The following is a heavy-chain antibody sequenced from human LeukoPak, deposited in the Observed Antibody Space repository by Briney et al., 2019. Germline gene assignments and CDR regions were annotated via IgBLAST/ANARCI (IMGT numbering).Heavy chain of an antibody. J-gene: IGHJ4*02. CDR3: AKEEHSNIDY. Sequence: GGSLRLSCAASGFTFSEYSMKWVRQAPGKGLEWVSSIGTDSRYRDFADSVKGRFTISRDNAKNTLYLQMNSLRAEDTAVYYCAKEEHSNIDYWGQGTLVTVSS. D-gene: IGHD4-11*01. CDR1: GFTFSEYS. CDR2: IGTDSRYR. V-gene: IGHV3-21*01.